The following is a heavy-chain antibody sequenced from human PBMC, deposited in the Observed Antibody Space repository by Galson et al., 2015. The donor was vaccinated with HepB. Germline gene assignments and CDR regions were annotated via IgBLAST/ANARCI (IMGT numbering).Heavy chain of an antibody. D-gene: IGHD3-10*01. CDR3: ARDREVRGIINYYYGMDV. CDR1: GFTFSAHS. J-gene: IGHJ6*02. Sequence: SLRLSCAASGFTFSAHSMNWVRQAPGKGLEWVSSISSSDPYIYYADSVKGRFTISRDNAKNSLYLQMNSQRVEDTAVYYCARDREVRGIINYYYGMDVWGRGTTVTVSS. CDR2: ISSSDPYI. V-gene: IGHV3-21*01.